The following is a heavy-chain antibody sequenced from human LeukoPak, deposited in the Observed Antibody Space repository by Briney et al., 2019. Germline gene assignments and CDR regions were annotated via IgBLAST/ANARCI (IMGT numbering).Heavy chain of an antibody. J-gene: IGHJ4*02. Sequence: GGSLRLSCAASGFTFSSYSMNWVRQAPGKGLEWVSYISSSSSSTIYYADSVKGRFTTSRDNAKNSLYLQMNSLRAEDTAVYYCARDDEQWLVNEPYYFDYWGQGTLVTVSS. CDR1: GFTFSSYS. CDR2: ISSSSSSTI. V-gene: IGHV3-48*04. CDR3: ARDDEQWLVNEPYYFDY. D-gene: IGHD6-19*01.